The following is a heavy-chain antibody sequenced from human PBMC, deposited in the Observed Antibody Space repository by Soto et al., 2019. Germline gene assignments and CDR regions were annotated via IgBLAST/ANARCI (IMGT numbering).Heavy chain of an antibody. Sequence: SETLSLTCTVSGGSISSGGYYWSWIRQHPGKGLEWIGYIYYSGSTYYNPSLKSRVTISVDTSKNQFSLKLSSVTAEDTAAYYCAKAVTISGSFYYGMDVWGQGTTVTVSS. J-gene: IGHJ6*02. CDR1: GGSISSGGYY. D-gene: IGHD3-3*01. CDR2: IYYSGST. V-gene: IGHV4-31*03. CDR3: AKAVTISGSFYYGMDV.